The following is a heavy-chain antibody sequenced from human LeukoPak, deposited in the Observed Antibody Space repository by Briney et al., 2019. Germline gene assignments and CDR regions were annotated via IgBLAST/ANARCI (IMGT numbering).Heavy chain of an antibody. CDR3: ARGETEETGTRPDAFDI. Sequence: ASVKVSCKASGYTFTGYYMHWVRQAPGQGLEWMGWINPNSGDTKYAQKFQGRVTMTRDTSISTAYMELTRPRSDDSAVYYCARGETEETGTRPDAFDIWGQGTMVTVSS. D-gene: IGHD6-13*01. V-gene: IGHV1-2*02. J-gene: IGHJ3*02. CDR1: GYTFTGYY. CDR2: INPNSGDT.